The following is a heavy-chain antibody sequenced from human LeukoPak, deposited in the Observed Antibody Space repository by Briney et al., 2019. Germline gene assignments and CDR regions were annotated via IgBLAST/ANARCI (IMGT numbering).Heavy chain of an antibody. CDR3: ARGGVEPVDY. CDR1: GFTFGTFW. D-gene: IGHD1-14*01. J-gene: IGHJ4*02. V-gene: IGHV3-74*01. Sequence: RGSLRLSCAASGFTFGTFWMHWVRQAPGKGLVWVSRINPEETTTNYADAVKGRFTISRDNAKNTLYLQMNSLRAEDTAVYYCARGGVEPVDYWGQGTLVTVSS. CDR2: INPEETTT.